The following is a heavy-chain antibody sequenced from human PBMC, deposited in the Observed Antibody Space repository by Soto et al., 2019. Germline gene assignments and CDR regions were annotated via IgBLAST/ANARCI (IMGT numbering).Heavy chain of an antibody. Sequence: GGSLRLSCTASGFTFGDYAMSWVRQAPGKGLEWVGFIRSKAYGGTTEYAASVKGRFTISRDDSKSIAYLQMNSLKTEDTAVYYCTRVGYCSSTSCPPGPFDPWGQGTLVTVSS. J-gene: IGHJ5*02. CDR2: IRSKAYGGTT. CDR1: GFTFGDYA. D-gene: IGHD2-2*01. CDR3: TRVGYCSSTSCPPGPFDP. V-gene: IGHV3-49*04.